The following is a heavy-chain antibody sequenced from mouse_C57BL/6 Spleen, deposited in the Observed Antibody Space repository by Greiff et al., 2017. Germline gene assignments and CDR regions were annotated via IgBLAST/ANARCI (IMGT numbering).Heavy chain of an antibody. CDR3: TRGVTGTRDY. Sequence: EVQVVESGGGLVQPGGSMKLSCAASGFTFSDAWMDWVRQSPEKGLEWVAEIRNKANNHATYYAESVKGRFTISRDDSKSSVYLQMNSLRAEDTGIYYCTRGVTGTRDYWGQGTTLTVSS. J-gene: IGHJ2*01. D-gene: IGHD4-1*01. V-gene: IGHV6-6*01. CDR1: GFTFSDAW. CDR2: IRNKANNHAT.